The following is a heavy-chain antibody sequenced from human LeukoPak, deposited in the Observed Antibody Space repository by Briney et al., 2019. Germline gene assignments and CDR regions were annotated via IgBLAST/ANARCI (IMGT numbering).Heavy chain of an antibody. CDR2: INHSRST. V-gene: IGHV4-34*03. J-gene: IGHJ6*03. D-gene: IGHD3-10*01. Sequence: PSETLSLTCAVYGGSFSGYYWSWIRQPPGKGLEWIGEINHSRSTYYNPSLKSRVTISVDTSKNQFSLKLSSVTAADTAVYYCLRSGSYYYYYYMDVWGKGTTVTVSS. CDR3: LRSGSYYYYYYMDV. CDR1: GGSFSGYY.